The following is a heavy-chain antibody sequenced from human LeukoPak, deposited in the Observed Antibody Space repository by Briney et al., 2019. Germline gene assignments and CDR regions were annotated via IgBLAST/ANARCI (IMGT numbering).Heavy chain of an antibody. CDR1: GFTFSSYG. D-gene: IGHD4-17*01. CDR2: INWNGGST. V-gene: IGHV3-20*04. Sequence: PGGSLRLSCAASGFTFSSYGMSWVRQAPGKGLERVSGINWNGGSTGYADSVKGRFTISRDNAKNSLYLQMNSLRAEDTALYYCAREGYYGDYVDYWGQGTLVTVSS. CDR3: AREGYYGDYVDY. J-gene: IGHJ4*02.